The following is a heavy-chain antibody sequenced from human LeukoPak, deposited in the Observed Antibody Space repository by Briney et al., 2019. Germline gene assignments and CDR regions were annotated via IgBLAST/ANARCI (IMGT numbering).Heavy chain of an antibody. CDR2: IASETYGGTA. CDR1: GFTFDDYG. CDR3: TRDQTPYY. V-gene: IGHV3-49*04. Sequence: GGSLRLSCAASGFTFDDYGMTWVRQAPGKGLEWVGFIASETYGGTAEYAASVKGRFTISRDDSKSIAYLQMNSLKTEDTAVYYCTRDQTPYYWGQGTLVTVSS. J-gene: IGHJ4*02.